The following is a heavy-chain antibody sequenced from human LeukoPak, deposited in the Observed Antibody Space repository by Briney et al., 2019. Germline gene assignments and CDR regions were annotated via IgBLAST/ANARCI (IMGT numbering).Heavy chain of an antibody. D-gene: IGHD3-3*01. Sequence: GASVKVSCKASGYTFTSYDINWVQQATGQGLEWMGWMNPNSGNTGYAQKFQGRVTMTRNTSISTAYMELSSLRSEDTAVYYCARGGGALARPYYDFWSGYYTWFDPWGQGTLVTVSS. CDR2: MNPNSGNT. V-gene: IGHV1-8*01. CDR3: ARGGGALARPYYDFWSGYYTWFDP. CDR1: GYTFTSYD. J-gene: IGHJ5*02.